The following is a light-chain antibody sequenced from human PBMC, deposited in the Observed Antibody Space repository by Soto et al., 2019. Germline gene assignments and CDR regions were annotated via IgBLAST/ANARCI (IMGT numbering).Light chain of an antibody. J-gene: IGKJ5*01. V-gene: IGKV3-15*01. CDR3: QQYNNWPFS. CDR2: DIS. CDR1: QDVTTN. Sequence: EITMTQFPGILSASPGEGVTLSCRAAQDVTTNFAWYQQKRGQAPRLLIYDISSRATGVQARFSGSGSGTEFTLSISGLQSEDFAVYFCQQYNNWPFSFGQGARRENK.